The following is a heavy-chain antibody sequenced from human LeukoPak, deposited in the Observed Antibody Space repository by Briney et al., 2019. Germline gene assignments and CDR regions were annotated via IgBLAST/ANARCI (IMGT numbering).Heavy chain of an antibody. CDR2: IYSGGST. J-gene: IGHJ4*02. D-gene: IGHD6-13*01. CDR1: GFTVSSIY. V-gene: IGHV3-66*01. CDR3: SRWYGFDYYFDY. Sequence: GGSLRLSCAASGFTVSSIYMSWVRQAPGKGLEWVSVIYSGGSTYYADSVKGRFTISRDNSKNTLYLQMNSLRAEDTAVYYCSRWYGFDYYFDYWGQGTLVTVSS.